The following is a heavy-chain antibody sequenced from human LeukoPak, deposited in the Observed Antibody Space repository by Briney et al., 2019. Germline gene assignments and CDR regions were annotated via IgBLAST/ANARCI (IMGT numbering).Heavy chain of an antibody. CDR1: GFTFDDYG. CDR2: INWNGGST. D-gene: IGHD2-2*01. V-gene: IGHV3-20*04. Sequence: PGGSLRLSCIASGFTFDDYGMSWVRQAPGKGLEWVSGINWNGGSTGYADSVKGRFTISRDNAKNSLYLQMNSLRAEDTALYYCARVARYQLLMYYYYYMDVWGKGTTVTVSS. J-gene: IGHJ6*03. CDR3: ARVARYQLLMYYYYYMDV.